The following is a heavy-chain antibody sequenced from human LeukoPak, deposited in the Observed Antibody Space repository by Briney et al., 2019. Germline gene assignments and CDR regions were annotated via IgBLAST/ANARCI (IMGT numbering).Heavy chain of an antibody. Sequence: GSLRLSCAASGFTFSSYGMHWVRQAPGKGLEWVAFIRFDGSNKYYADSVKGRFTISRDNSKNTLYVQMNSLRADDTAVYYCAKWGCSGSSCYPFAYWGQGTLVTVSS. V-gene: IGHV3-30*02. CDR2: IRFDGSNK. D-gene: IGHD2-15*01. CDR3: AKWGCSGSSCYPFAY. J-gene: IGHJ4*02. CDR1: GFTFSSYG.